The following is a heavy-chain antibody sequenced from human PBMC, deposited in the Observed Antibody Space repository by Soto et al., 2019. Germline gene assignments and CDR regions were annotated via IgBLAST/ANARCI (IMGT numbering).Heavy chain of an antibody. Sequence: QVQLVASGGGVVQPGRSLRLSCAASGFIFSTYGMHWVRQVPGKGLEWVAVVSYDSSNKYYGASVKGRFTISRDNSRNTLFLHMNSLRAEDTAVYYCEKPTVAGSNDLEHWGQGTLVTVSS. V-gene: IGHV3-30*18. D-gene: IGHD6-19*01. CDR3: EKPTVAGSNDLEH. J-gene: IGHJ1*01. CDR1: GFIFSTYG. CDR2: VSYDSSNK.